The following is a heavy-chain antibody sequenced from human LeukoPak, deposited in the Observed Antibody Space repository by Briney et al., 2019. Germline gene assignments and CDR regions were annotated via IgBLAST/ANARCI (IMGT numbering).Heavy chain of an antibody. D-gene: IGHD2-2*01. CDR2: ISGSGGST. CDR1: GFTFSSYA. J-gene: IGHJ4*02. Sequence: GGSLRLSCAAPGFTFSSYAMSWVRQAPGKGLEWVSAISGSGGSTYYADSAKGRFTISRDNSKNTLYLQMNSLRAEDTAVYYCAKWVLFDDIVVVPAAMFLGYWGQGTLVTVSS. CDR3: AKWVLFDDIVVVPAAMFLGY. V-gene: IGHV3-23*01.